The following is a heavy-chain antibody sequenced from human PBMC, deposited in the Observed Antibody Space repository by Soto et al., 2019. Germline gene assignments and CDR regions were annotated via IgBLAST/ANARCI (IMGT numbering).Heavy chain of an antibody. J-gene: IGHJ4*02. CDR2: IVPMFGTA. D-gene: IGHD5-12*01. CDR3: ASGIHLWLRRINNGYSG. Sequence: QVQLVQSGAEVKKPESSVKVSCKALGGTFSTYAISWVRQAPGLGLEWMGGIVPMFGTANYAQRFQDRVTITADESSNTVYMELSSLRSEDTAVYFCASGIHLWLRRINNGYSGWGQGTLVTVSS. CDR1: GGTFSTYA. V-gene: IGHV1-69*12.